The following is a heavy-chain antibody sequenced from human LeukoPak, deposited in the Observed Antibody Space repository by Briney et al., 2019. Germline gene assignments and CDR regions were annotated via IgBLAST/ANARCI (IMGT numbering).Heavy chain of an antibody. CDR1: GGTFISYA. CDR2: IIPIFGTA. Sequence: SVKVSCKASGGTFISYAISWVRQAPGQGREWMGGIIPIFGTANYAQKFQGRVTITTDESTSTAYMELSSLRSEDTAVYYCARMYSGSSPLGNWFDPWGQGTLVTVSS. V-gene: IGHV1-69*05. J-gene: IGHJ5*02. D-gene: IGHD1-26*01. CDR3: ARMYSGSSPLGNWFDP.